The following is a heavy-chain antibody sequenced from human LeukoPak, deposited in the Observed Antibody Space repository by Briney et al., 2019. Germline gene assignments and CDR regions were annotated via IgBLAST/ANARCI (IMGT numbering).Heavy chain of an antibody. V-gene: IGHV1-2*02. CDR1: GGTFSSYA. J-gene: IGHJ3*02. CDR2: INPNSGGT. CDR3: ARGGIPHDAFDI. Sequence: ASVKVSCKASGGTFSSYAISWVRQAPGQGLEWMGWINPNSGGTNYAQKFQGRVTMTRDTSISTAYMELSRLRSDDTAVYYCARGGIPHDAFDIWGQGTMVTVSS.